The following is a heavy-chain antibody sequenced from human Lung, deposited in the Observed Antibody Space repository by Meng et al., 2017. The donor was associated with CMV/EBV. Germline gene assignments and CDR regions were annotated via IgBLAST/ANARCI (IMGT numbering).Heavy chain of an antibody. Sequence: SETLSLTCTVSGYSISSGYYWGWIRQPPGKGLEWIGSIYHSGSTHYNPSLKSRVTISVDTSKNQFSLKLSSVTAADTAVYYCARVSCSSTSCYDYWGQGTLVTVSS. V-gene: IGHV4-38-2*02. CDR1: GYSISSGYY. J-gene: IGHJ4*02. D-gene: IGHD2-2*01. CDR3: ARVSCSSTSCYDY. CDR2: IYHSGST.